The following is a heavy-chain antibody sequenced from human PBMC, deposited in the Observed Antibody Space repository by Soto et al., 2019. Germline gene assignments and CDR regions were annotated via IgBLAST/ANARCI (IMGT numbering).Heavy chain of an antibody. V-gene: IGHV3-23*01. J-gene: IGHJ4*02. CDR2: ISGSGGST. CDR3: ANMRELLLSFGPGFGY. CDR1: GFTFSSYA. Sequence: GGSLRLSCAASGFTFSSYAMSWVRQAPGKGLEWVSAISGSGGSTYYADSVKGRFTISRDNSKNTLYLQMNSLRAEDTAVYYCANMRELLLSFGPGFGYWGQGTLVTVSS. D-gene: IGHD1-26*01.